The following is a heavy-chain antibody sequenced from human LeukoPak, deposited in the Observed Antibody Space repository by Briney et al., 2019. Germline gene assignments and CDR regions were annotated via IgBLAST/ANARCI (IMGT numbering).Heavy chain of an antibody. CDR1: GYTFTGYF. CDR3: ARDLRTTVSAWYNYYGLDV. J-gene: IGHJ6*02. D-gene: IGHD4-17*01. Sequence: GASVKVSCKASGYTFTGYFIHWVRQAPGQGLEWMGWINPNSGGTNYPQKFQGRVTMTRDTSISTAYMELSSLRSDDTAVYYCARDLRTTVSAWYNYYGLDVWGQGTTVTVSS. V-gene: IGHV1-2*02. CDR2: INPNSGGT.